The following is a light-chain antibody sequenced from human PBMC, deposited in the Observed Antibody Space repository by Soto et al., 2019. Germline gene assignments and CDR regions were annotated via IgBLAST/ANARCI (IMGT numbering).Light chain of an antibody. CDR1: DNNLNSSDNKYY. V-gene: IGKV4-1*01. CDR2: WAS. Sequence: DIVPTQSRDCLAVALGERATITCNSSDNNLNSSDNKYYLSWYQQKPGQPPKVLIYWASVRESGVPDRFSGSESGTDFPLTLRSVQAEDGPVDYRHPYYDTPLTFCQGTRLEIK. J-gene: IGKJ5*01. CDR3: HPYYDTPLT.